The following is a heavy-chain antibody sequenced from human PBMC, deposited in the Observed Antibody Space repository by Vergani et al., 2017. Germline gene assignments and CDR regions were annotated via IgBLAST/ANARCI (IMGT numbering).Heavy chain of an antibody. CDR3: ARGFSGSYQRYYFDY. CDR2: ISSNGGST. CDR1: GFTFSSYA. V-gene: IGHV3-64*01. J-gene: IGHJ4*02. D-gene: IGHD1-26*01. Sequence: EVQLVESGGGLVQPGGSLRLSCAASGFTFSSYAMHWVRQAPGKGLEYVSAISSNGGSTYYANSVKGRFTISRDNSKNTLYLQMGSLRAEDMAVYYCARGFSGSYQRYYFDYWGQGTLVTASS.